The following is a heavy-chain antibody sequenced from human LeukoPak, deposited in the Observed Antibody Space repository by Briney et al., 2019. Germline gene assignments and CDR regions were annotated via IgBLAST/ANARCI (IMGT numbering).Heavy chain of an antibody. Sequence: GGSLRLSCAASGFTFSSYGMHWVRQAPGKGLEWVAVIWYDGSNKYHADSVKGRFTISRDNSKNTLYLQMNSLRAEDTAVYYCAKDGYSSSFRGSFDYWGQGTLVTVSS. CDR1: GFTFSSYG. V-gene: IGHV3-33*06. J-gene: IGHJ4*02. D-gene: IGHD6-6*01. CDR2: IWYDGSNK. CDR3: AKDGYSSSFRGSFDY.